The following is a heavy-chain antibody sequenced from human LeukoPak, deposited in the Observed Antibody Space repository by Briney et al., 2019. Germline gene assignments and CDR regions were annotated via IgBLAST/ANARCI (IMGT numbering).Heavy chain of an antibody. J-gene: IGHJ4*02. Sequence: SETLSLTCAVSGGSFSGYYWTWIRQPPGKGLEWIGEINHSGSTNYNPSLKSRVTISVDTSKNQFSLKLSSVTAVDTAVYYCARAADPSWFGESYFDYWGQGTLVTVSS. D-gene: IGHD3-10*01. CDR3: ARAADPSWFGESYFDY. CDR2: INHSGST. CDR1: GGSFSGYY. V-gene: IGHV4-34*01.